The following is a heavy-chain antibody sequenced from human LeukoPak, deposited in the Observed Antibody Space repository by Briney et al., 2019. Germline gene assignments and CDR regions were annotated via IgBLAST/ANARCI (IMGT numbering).Heavy chain of an antibody. D-gene: IGHD3-10*01. CDR1: GFTFIDYW. CDR2: IKQDGSEK. CDR3: ARALWFGDTNWFDP. Sequence: HPGGSLRLSCAASGFTFIDYWMTWVRQAPGKGLEWVANIKQDGSEKYYVDSVKGRFTISRDNAKNSLYLQMNSLRAEDTAVYYCARALWFGDTNWFDPWGQGTLVTVSS. J-gene: IGHJ5*02. V-gene: IGHV3-7*03.